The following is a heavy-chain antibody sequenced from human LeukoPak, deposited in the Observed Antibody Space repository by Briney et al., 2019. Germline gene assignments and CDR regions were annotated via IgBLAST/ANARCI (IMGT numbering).Heavy chain of an antibody. J-gene: IGHJ5*02. CDR3: ARVQKGIAADGTGGGWFEP. CDR2: ISSGGTII. Sequence: GGSLRLSCAASGFTFSDYYMTWIRQAPGKGLDGISYISSGGTIIYYADSVRGQFTISRDNAKKSLYLQMNSLRAEDTAVYYCARVQKGIAADGTGGGWFEPWGQGTLVTVSS. V-gene: IGHV3-11*01. CDR1: GFTFSDYY. D-gene: IGHD6-13*01.